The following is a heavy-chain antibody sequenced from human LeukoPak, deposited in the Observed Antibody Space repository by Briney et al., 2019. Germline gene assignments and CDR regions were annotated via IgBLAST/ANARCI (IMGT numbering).Heavy chain of an antibody. CDR2: INTDGNIT. V-gene: IGHV3-74*01. Sequence: PGGSLRLSCAASGFTFSNYWMHWVRHVPGKGLVWVSRINTDGNITTYADSVKGRFTTSRDNAKNTLYLQMNSLRAEDTALYYCAKDSAGAVANLWGQGTLVTVSS. D-gene: IGHD6-19*01. CDR1: GFTFSNYW. J-gene: IGHJ5*02. CDR3: AKDSAGAVANL.